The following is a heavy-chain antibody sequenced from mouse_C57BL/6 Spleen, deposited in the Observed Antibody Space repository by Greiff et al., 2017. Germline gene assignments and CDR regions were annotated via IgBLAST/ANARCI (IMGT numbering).Heavy chain of an antibody. CDR3: ARGRFDY. V-gene: IGHV1-69*01. Sequence: QVQLQQPGAELVMPGASVKLSCKASGYTFTSYWMHWVKQRPGQGLEWIGEIDPSNSYTNYNQKFKGKSTLTVDKSSSTAYMQLSSLTSEDAAVYYCARGRFDYWGQGTTLTVSS. CDR1: GYTFTSYW. CDR2: IDPSNSYT. J-gene: IGHJ2*01.